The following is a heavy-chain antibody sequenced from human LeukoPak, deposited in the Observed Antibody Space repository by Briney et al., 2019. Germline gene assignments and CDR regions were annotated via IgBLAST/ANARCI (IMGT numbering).Heavy chain of an antibody. Sequence: LGASVKVSCKASGYTFTGYYMHWVRQAPGQGLEWMGWINPNSGGTDYAQKFQGRVTMARDTSISTAYMELSSLTSDNTAVYYCSRGRADGYSGYDFGDYWGQGTLVTVSS. CDR1: GYTFTGYY. CDR3: SRGRADGYSGYDFGDY. CDR2: INPNSGGT. V-gene: IGHV1-2*03. D-gene: IGHD5-12*01. J-gene: IGHJ4*02.